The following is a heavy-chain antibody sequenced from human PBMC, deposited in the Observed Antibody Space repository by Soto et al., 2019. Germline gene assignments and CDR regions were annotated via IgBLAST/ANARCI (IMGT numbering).Heavy chain of an antibody. CDR3: ARNRSGLKMATITDDAFDI. CDR1: GGTFSSYA. D-gene: IGHD5-12*01. Sequence: QVPLVQSGAEVKKPGSSVKVSCKASGGTFSSYAISWVRQAPGQGLEWMGGIIPIFGTANYAQKFQGRVTITADESTSTAYMELSSLRSEDTAVYYCARNRSGLKMATITDDAFDIWGQGTMVTVSS. CDR2: IIPIFGTA. V-gene: IGHV1-69*01. J-gene: IGHJ3*02.